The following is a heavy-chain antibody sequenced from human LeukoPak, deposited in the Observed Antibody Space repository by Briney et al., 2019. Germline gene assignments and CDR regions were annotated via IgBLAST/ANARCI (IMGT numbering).Heavy chain of an antibody. D-gene: IGHD1-26*01. Sequence: SETLSLTCTVSGGSISSSGYYWGWIRQPPGKGLEWIGTIYYSGSTYYNPSLKSRVTISADTSKNQFSLKLSSVTAADTAVYYCARVGKWELLRRFYYYYYYMDVWGKGTTVTVSS. CDR2: IYYSGST. CDR3: ARVGKWELLRRFYYYYYYMDV. CDR1: GGSISSSGYY. J-gene: IGHJ6*03. V-gene: IGHV4-39*07.